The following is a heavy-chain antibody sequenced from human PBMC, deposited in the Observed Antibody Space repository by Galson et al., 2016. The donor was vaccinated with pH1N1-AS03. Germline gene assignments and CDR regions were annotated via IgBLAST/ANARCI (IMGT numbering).Heavy chain of an antibody. V-gene: IGHV3-30-3*01. J-gene: IGHJ3*01. D-gene: IGHD6-13*01. CDR2: MSYEGTTT. CDR1: GFIFTHYS. Sequence: SLRLSCAASGFIFTHYSMHWVRQAPGKGLEWVAVMSYEGTTTYYADSVKGRFTISRDNSKNTLYLQMNSLRTEDTALYYCAREEGGFGSNWLQTDAFDCWGQGTMVTVSS. CDR3: AREEGGFGSNWLQTDAFDC.